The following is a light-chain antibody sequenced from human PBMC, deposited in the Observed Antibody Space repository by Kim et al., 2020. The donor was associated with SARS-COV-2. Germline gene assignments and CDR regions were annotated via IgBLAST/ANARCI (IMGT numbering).Light chain of an antibody. J-gene: IGKJ4*02. CDR1: QVIGTW. CDR3: QQADSLPLT. V-gene: IGKV1-12*01. CDR2: GAS. Sequence: ASVGERVTIPCRASQVIGTWLAWYQQKPGNAPKLLIYGASSLQGGGPSRFSGSGSWTESTLTISSLQPDDFATHFCQQADSLPLTFGGGTKVDIK.